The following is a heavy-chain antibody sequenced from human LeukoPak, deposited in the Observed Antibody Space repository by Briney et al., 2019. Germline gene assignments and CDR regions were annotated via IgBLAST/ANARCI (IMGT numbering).Heavy chain of an antibody. CDR3: ARYLGDIDY. Sequence: ASVKLSCKASGGTVSSYTISWVRHAPGQGLEWMGRIIPILGIANYAQKFQSRVTITADKSTSTAYIELISLRSEYTAVYYCARYLGDIDYWGQGTLVTVSS. V-gene: IGHV1-69*02. CDR2: IIPILGIA. D-gene: IGHD3-9*01. J-gene: IGHJ4*02. CDR1: GGTVSSYT.